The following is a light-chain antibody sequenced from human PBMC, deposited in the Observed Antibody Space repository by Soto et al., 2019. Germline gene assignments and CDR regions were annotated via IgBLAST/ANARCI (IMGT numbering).Light chain of an antibody. CDR1: SSDVGAYDY. J-gene: IGLJ1*01. V-gene: IGLV2-8*01. CDR3: NSYGGRNNYV. Sequence: QSALTQPPSASGSPGQSVTISCTGTSSDVGAYDYVSWYQQHPGKAPKLIIYEVSYRPSEVPDRFSGSKSGNTASLTVSGLQAEDEADYYCNSYGGRNNYVFGSGTKVTVL. CDR2: EVS.